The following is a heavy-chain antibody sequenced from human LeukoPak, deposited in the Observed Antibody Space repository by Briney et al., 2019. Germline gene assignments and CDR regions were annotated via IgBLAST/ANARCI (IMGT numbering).Heavy chain of an antibody. CDR3: ARAPSRYGSSTSCSPLGDA. V-gene: IGHV1-18*01. CDR2: ISAYNGNT. D-gene: IGHD2-2*01. CDR1: GYTFTSYV. J-gene: IGHJ5*02. Sequence: ASVNVSCKASGYTFTSYVISGVRQAPGQGPEGMGWISAYNGNTNYAQKLQSSVTMTTDTSTSTAYMELRSLRSDDTAVYYCARAPSRYGSSTSCSPLGDAWGQGTLVTVSS.